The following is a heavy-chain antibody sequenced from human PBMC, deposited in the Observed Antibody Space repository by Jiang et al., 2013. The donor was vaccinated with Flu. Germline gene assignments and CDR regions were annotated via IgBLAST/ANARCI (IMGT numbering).Heavy chain of an antibody. CDR1: GFTFSSYS. D-gene: IGHD2-2*01. J-gene: IGHJ2*01. V-gene: IGHV3-21*01. Sequence: LVESGGGLVRPGGSLRLSCAASGFTFSSYSMNWVRQAPGKGLEWVSSISSSSSYIYYADSVKGRFTISRDNAKNSLYLQMNSLRAEDTAVYYCARESSNIVVVPADYWYFDLWGRGTLVTVSS. CDR3: ARESSNIVVVPADYWYFDL. CDR2: ISSSSSYI.